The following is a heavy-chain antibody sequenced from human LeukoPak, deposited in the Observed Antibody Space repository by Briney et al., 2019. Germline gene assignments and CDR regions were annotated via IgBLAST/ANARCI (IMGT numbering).Heavy chain of an antibody. J-gene: IGHJ4*02. CDR3: ARDYADVLRYFDWYPLGY. D-gene: IGHD3-9*01. Sequence: GGSLRLSCAASGFTFSSYSMNWVRQAPGKGLEWVSSISSSSSYIYYADSVKGRFTISRDNAKNSLYLQMNSLRAEDTAVYYCARDYADVLRYFDWYPLGYWGQGTLSPSPQ. CDR2: ISSSSSYI. CDR1: GFTFSSYS. V-gene: IGHV3-21*01.